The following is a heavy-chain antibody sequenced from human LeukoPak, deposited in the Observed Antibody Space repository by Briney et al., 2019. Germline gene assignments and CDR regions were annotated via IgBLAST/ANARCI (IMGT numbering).Heavy chain of an antibody. V-gene: IGHV1-18*01. CDR2: ISAYNGNT. Sequence: ASVKVSCKASGYTFTSYGISWVRQAPGQGLEWMGWISAYNGNTNYAQKFQGRVTMTRDTSTSTVYMDLTSLRSEDTAVYYCARGGMVRDRRHFQFDYWGRGTLVTVSS. CDR3: ARGGMVRDRRHFQFDY. D-gene: IGHD3-10*01. J-gene: IGHJ4*02. CDR1: GYTFTSYG.